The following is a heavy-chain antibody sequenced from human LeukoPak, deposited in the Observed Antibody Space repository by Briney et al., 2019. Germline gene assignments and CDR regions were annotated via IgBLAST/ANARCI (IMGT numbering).Heavy chain of an antibody. CDR3: AREGRYYYGMDV. V-gene: IGHV3-9*01. CDR1: GFTFDDYA. Sequence: GESLRLSCAASGFTFDDYAMHWVRQAPGKGLEWVSGISWNSGSIGYADSVKGRFTISRDNAKNSLYLQMNSLRAGDTAVYYCAREGRYYYGMDVWGQGTTVTVSS. CDR2: ISWNSGSI. J-gene: IGHJ6*02.